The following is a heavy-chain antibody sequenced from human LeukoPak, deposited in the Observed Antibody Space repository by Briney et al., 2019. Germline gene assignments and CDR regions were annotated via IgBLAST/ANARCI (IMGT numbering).Heavy chain of an antibody. CDR3: ARDGVYCGGDCYSGEGGPHNWFDP. CDR2: ISSSGSTI. J-gene: IGHJ5*02. CDR1: GFTFSSYE. V-gene: IGHV3-48*03. D-gene: IGHD2-21*02. Sequence: PGGSLRLSCAASGFTFSSYEMNWVRQAPGKGLEWVSYISSSGSTIYYADSVKGRFTISRDNAKNSLYLQMNSLRAEDTAVYYCARDGVYCGGDCYSGEGGPHNWFDPWGQGTLVTVSS.